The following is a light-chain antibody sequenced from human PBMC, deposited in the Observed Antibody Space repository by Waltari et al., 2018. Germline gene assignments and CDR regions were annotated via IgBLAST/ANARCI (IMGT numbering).Light chain of an antibody. Sequence: DIVMTQSLDSLAVSLGERATINCKSSQSVLYSSNNKNYLAWYQQKPGQPPKLLMYWASTRESGVPDRFSGSGSGTDFTLTISSLQAEDVAVYYCQQYYSTPLTFGGGTKVEIK. J-gene: IGKJ4*01. CDR1: QSVLYSSNNKNY. V-gene: IGKV4-1*01. CDR2: WAS. CDR3: QQYYSTPLT.